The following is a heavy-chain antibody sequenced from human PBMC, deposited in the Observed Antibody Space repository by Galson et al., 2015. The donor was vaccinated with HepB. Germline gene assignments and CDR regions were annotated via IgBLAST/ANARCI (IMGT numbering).Heavy chain of an antibody. Sequence: SLRLSCAASGFTLGTYHMNWVRQAPGKGLEWVGIITYDGSHQYYGDSVKGRFTISRDNSKNTLYLQMHSLRGTDTAVYYCARDSGWYFDLWGRGTLVTVSS. CDR2: ITYDGSHQ. D-gene: IGHD3-10*01. J-gene: IGHJ2*01. CDR1: GFTLGTYH. V-gene: IGHV3-30*03. CDR3: ARDSGWYFDL.